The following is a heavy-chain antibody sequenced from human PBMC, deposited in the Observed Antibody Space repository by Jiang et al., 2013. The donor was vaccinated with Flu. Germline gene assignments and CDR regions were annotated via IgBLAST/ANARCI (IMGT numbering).Heavy chain of an antibody. Sequence: TFSSYAISWVRQAPGQGLEWMGGIIPIFGTANYAQKFQGRVTITADESTSTAYMELSSLRSEDTAVYYCASLGKIAAAGSLGWFDPWGQGTLVTVSS. D-gene: IGHD6-13*01. CDR1: TFSSYA. V-gene: IGHV1-69*01. CDR3: ASLGKIAAAGSLGWFDP. J-gene: IGHJ5*02. CDR2: IIPIFGTA.